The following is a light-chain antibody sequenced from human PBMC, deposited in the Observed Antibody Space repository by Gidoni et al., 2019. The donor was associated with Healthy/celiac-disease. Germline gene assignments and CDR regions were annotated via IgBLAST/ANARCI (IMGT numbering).Light chain of an antibody. V-gene: IGKV3-15*01. CDR3: QQYNNWPPLT. Sequence: EILMTQSPATLSVSPGERAPLSCRASQSVSSNLAWYQQKPGQAPKLLIYGSSTRATGVPAMFGGSGSGTEFTLTISSLQSEDFAVYYCQQYNNWPPLTFGGGTKVEIK. CDR1: QSVSSN. J-gene: IGKJ4*01. CDR2: GSS.